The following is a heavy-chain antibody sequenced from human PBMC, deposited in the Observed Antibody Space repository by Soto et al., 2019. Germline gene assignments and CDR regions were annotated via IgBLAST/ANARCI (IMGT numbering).Heavy chain of an antibody. Sequence: QVQLVQSGAEVKKPGSSVKVSCKASGGTFSSYAISWVRQAPGQGLEWMGGIIPIFGTANYAQKFQGRVTXIAXEXMSTAYMELSSLRSEDTAVYYCARDLPGRIPHGMDVWGQGTTVTVSS. CDR1: GGTFSSYA. CDR3: ARDLPGRIPHGMDV. V-gene: IGHV1-69*12. J-gene: IGHJ6*02. CDR2: IIPIFGTA.